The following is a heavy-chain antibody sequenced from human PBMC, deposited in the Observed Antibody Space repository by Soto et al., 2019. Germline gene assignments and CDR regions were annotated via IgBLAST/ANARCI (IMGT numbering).Heavy chain of an antibody. CDR1: GYSISSGCF. V-gene: IGHV4-38-2*02. D-gene: IGHD5-12*01. Sequence: SETLSLTCAVSGYSISSGCFWGWIRQPPGKGLEWIANMYHDGNTHYNPSLKSRVTISVDTSKNQFSLQLNSVTAADTAVYYCAREPYSGYHSYDYWGQGILVTVSS. CDR2: MYHDGNT. J-gene: IGHJ4*02. CDR3: AREPYSGYHSYDY.